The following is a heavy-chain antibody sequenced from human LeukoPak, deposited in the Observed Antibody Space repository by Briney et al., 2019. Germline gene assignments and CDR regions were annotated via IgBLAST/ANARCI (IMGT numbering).Heavy chain of an antibody. J-gene: IGHJ4*02. CDR3: ARAPLRYFDWLLVY. CDR2: IWYDGSNK. D-gene: IGHD3-9*01. Sequence: GRSLRLSCAASGFTFSSYGIHWVRQAPGKGLEWVAVIWYDGSNKYYADSVEGRFTISRDNSKNTLYLQMNSLRAEDTAVYYCARAPLRYFDWLLVYWGQGTLVTVSS. CDR1: GFTFSSYG. V-gene: IGHV3-33*01.